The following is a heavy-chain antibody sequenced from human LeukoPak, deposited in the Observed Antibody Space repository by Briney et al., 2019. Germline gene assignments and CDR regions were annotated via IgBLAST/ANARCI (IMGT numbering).Heavy chain of an antibody. CDR3: ATDSEYSGSYRQKYYFDY. D-gene: IGHD1-26*01. CDR1: GYTLTELS. Sequence: ASVKVSCKVSGYTLTELSMHWVRQAPGKGLEWMGGFDPEDGETIYAQKIQGRVTMTEETSTDTAYMELSSLRSEDTAVYYCATDSEYSGSYRQKYYFDYWGQGTLVTVSS. CDR2: FDPEDGET. V-gene: IGHV1-24*01. J-gene: IGHJ4*02.